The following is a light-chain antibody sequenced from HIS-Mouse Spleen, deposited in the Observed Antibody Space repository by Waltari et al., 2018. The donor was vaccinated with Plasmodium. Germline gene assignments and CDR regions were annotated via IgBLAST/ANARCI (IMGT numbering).Light chain of an antibody. V-gene: IGLV2-11*01. Sequence: QSALTQPRSVSGSPGQSATISCTGTSSDVGGYNYFSWYQQHPGKAPKLMIYDVSKRPSGVPDRFSGSKSGNTASLTISGLQAEDEADYYCCSYAGSYTYVFGTGTKVTVL. CDR3: CSYAGSYTYV. CDR2: DVS. J-gene: IGLJ1*01. CDR1: SSDVGGYNY.